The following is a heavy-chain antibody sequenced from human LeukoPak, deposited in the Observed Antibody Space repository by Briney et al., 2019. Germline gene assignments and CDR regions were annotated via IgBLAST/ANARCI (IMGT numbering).Heavy chain of an antibody. Sequence: GGSLRLSCIASGFILSKYGMHWVRQAPGRGLEWVAFIQYDESNKYYADSIKGRFTLSRDNSKNTLYLQMNSLRPEDTAVYYCTRGGYYDGSGYYPLDYWGQGTLVTVSS. D-gene: IGHD3-22*01. CDR3: TRGGYYDGSGYYPLDY. CDR2: IQYDESNK. J-gene: IGHJ4*02. CDR1: GFILSKYG. V-gene: IGHV3-30*02.